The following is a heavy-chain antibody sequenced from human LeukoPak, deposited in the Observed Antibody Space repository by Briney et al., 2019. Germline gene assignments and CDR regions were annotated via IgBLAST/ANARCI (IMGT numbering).Heavy chain of an antibody. V-gene: IGHV3-7*01. CDR2: INPDGSQK. Sequence: GGSLRLSCAASGFTFSGNWMSWVRQAPGKGLEWVARINPDGSQKLYVDSVKGRFTISRDNTKSSLYLQMNSLGAEDTAMYYCAKLLGTATTYDGWGQGTRVSVSS. CDR1: GFTFSGNW. CDR3: AKLLGTATTYDG. J-gene: IGHJ4*02. D-gene: IGHD5-24*01.